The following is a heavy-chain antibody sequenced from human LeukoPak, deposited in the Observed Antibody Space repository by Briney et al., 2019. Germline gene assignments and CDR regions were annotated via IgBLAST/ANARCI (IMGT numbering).Heavy chain of an antibody. CDR3: ARKGNGALDI. CDR1: GFTFSNYA. D-gene: IGHD1-1*01. Sequence: GSLRLSCAPSGFTFSNYAFSWVRQAPGKGLEWVSDISDTGGSTNYVGSAKGRFTISRDNSKNTLHLHMNSLRVEDTAVYYCARKGNGALDIWGQGTMVTVSS. CDR2: ISDTGGST. V-gene: IGHV3-23*01. J-gene: IGHJ3*02.